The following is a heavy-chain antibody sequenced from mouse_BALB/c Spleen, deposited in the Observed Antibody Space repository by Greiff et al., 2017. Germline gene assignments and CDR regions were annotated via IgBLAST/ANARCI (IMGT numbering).Heavy chain of an antibody. Sequence: VQLQQSGPELVRPGVSVKISCKGSSYTFTDYAMHWVKQSHAKSLEWTGVISTYYGNTNYNQKFKGKATMTVDKSSSTAYMELARLTSEDSAVYYCAIGEITNAMDYWGQGTSVTVSS. CDR1: SYTFTDYA. V-gene: IGHV1-67*01. CDR3: AIGEITNAMDY. D-gene: IGHD2-4*01. CDR2: ISTYYGNT. J-gene: IGHJ4*01.